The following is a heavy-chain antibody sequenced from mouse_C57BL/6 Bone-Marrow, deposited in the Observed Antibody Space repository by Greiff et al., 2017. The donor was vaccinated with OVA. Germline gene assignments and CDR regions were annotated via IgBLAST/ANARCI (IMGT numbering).Heavy chain of an antibody. V-gene: IGHV1-39*01. J-gene: IGHJ1*03. CDR1: GYTFTDYW. Sequence: VQLQQSGPELVKPGASVKMSCKASGYTFTDYWMHWVKQRPGQSLEWIGVINPNYGTTNYNQKFKGKATLTVDQSSSTAYMQLTSLTSEDSAVYDYSFYYYSSSRYFDFWGTGTPVTVSS. CDR2: INPNYGTT. CDR3: SFYYYSSSRYFDF. D-gene: IGHD2-5*01.